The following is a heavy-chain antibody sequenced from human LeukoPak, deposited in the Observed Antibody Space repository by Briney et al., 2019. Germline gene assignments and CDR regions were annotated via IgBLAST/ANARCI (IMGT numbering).Heavy chain of an antibody. J-gene: IGHJ6*03. Sequence: PSETLSLTCAVYGGSFSGYYWSWIRQPPGKGLEWIGEINHSGSTNYNPSLKSRLTISVDTSKNQFSLKLSSVTAADTAVYYCARRRAGSGYYYYMDVWGKGTTVTVSS. CDR1: GGSFSGYY. CDR3: ARRRAGSGYYYYMDV. V-gene: IGHV4-34*01. CDR2: INHSGST. D-gene: IGHD3-10*01.